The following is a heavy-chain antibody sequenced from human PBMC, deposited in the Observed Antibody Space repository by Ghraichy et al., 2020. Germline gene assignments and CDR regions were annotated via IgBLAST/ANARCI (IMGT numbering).Heavy chain of an antibody. D-gene: IGHD6-13*01. CDR3: AVGPKKYSSSWYGEN. Sequence: ASVKVSCKASGYTFTSYGITWVRQAPGQGLEWMGWISAYNGDTKYAQKLQGRVTMTTDTSTSTAYMDLRSLRSDDTAVYYCAVGPKKYSSSWYGENWGQGTLVTVSS. J-gene: IGHJ4*02. V-gene: IGHV1-18*04. CDR2: ISAYNGDT. CDR1: GYTFTSYG.